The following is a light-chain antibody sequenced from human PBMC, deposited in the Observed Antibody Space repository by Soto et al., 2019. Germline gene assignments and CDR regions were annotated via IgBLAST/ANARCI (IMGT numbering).Light chain of an antibody. CDR2: AAS. CDR1: QSISNY. Sequence: DIQMTQSPSSLSASVGDRVTITCRASQSISNYLNWYQQKPGKAPKLLISAASDLQSGVPSRFSGSGSGTDFTLTISSLQPEDFATYYCQQSYITPNTFGQGTKLEIK. CDR3: QQSYITPNT. J-gene: IGKJ2*01. V-gene: IGKV1-39*01.